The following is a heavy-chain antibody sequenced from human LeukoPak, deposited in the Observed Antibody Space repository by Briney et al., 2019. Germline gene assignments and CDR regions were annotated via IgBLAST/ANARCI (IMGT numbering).Heavy chain of an antibody. D-gene: IGHD5-18*01. Sequence: GGSLRLSCAASGFTFDDYAMHWVRQAPGKGLEWVSGISWNSGSIGYADSVKGRFTISRDNAKNSLYLQMNSLRAEDMALYYCAKAARGTAMVVRFDYGGQGTLVTVSS. V-gene: IGHV3-9*03. CDR3: AKAARGTAMVVRFDY. J-gene: IGHJ4*02. CDR1: GFTFDDYA. CDR2: ISWNSGSI.